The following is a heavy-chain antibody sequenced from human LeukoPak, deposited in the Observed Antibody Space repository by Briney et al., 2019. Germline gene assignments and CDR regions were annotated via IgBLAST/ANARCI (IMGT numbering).Heavy chain of an antibody. CDR2: INPNSGGT. Sequence: ASVKVSCKASGYTLTAYYIYWVREDPGQGLEWMGRINPNSGGTDYAQNFQGRVTITRDTSISTAYMELSRLRSDDTVVYYCARGYCSGGTCYLVENWLDPWGQGTLVTVSS. J-gene: IGHJ5*02. V-gene: IGHV1-2*05. CDR1: GYTLTAYY. D-gene: IGHD2-15*01. CDR3: ARGYCSGGTCYLVENWLDP.